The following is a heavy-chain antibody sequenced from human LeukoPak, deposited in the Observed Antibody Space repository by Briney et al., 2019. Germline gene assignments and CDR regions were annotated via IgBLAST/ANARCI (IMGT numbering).Heavy chain of an antibody. CDR1: GWSFNGYY. CDR3: ARRFRGRGYSYGHAFDI. CDR2: INHSGST. Sequence: PSVTLSLTCAVYGWSFNGYYWSWIRHPPGKGLEWIGEINHSGSTNSNPSLKSRVTISVDTSKNQFSLKLSSVTAADTAVYYCARRFRGRGYSYGHAFDIWGQGTMVTVSS. J-gene: IGHJ3*02. D-gene: IGHD5-18*01. V-gene: IGHV4-34*01.